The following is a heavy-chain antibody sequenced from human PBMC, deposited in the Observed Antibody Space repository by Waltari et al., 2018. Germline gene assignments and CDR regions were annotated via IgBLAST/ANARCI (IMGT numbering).Heavy chain of an antibody. CDR1: GFTIIDYY. CDR3: TRGNYDTSGYYSPW. CDR2: ISCAASIV. D-gene: IGHD3-22*01. Sequence: QVQLVESGGGLVKPGGSLRLSCVASGFTIIDYYMNWLRQAPGKRSEWVSFISCAASIVSYADSVKGRLTISRDNAKDSLYLQMNRLRAEDTAVYYWTRGNYDTSGYYSPWWGQGTLVTVSS. J-gene: IGHJ4*02. V-gene: IGHV3-11*04.